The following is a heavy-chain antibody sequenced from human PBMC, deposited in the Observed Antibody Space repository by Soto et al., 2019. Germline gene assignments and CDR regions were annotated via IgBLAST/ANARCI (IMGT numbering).Heavy chain of an antibody. CDR3: ARQTPAGYDFWRESMGDAFDI. D-gene: IGHD3-3*01. CDR1: GGSISSGGYY. CDR2: IYYSGST. Sequence: SETLSLTCTVSGGSISSGGYYWSWIRQHPGKGLEWIGYIYYSGSTYYNPSLKSRVTISVDTSKNQFSLKLSSVTAADTAVYYCARQTPAGYDFWRESMGDAFDIWGQGTMVTVSS. V-gene: IGHV4-31*03. J-gene: IGHJ3*02.